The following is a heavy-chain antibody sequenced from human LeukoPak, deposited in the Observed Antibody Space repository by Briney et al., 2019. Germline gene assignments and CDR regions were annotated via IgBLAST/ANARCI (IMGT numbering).Heavy chain of an antibody. CDR2: TNPNSGNT. Sequence: ASVKVSCKASGYTFTSYDINWVRQATGQGLEWMGWTNPNSGNTGYAQKFQGRVTMTRNTDINTAYMELSSLRSEDTAVYYCANIAAAATDYWGQGTLVTVSS. CDR1: GYTFTSYD. CDR3: ANIAAAATDY. V-gene: IGHV1-8*01. D-gene: IGHD6-13*01. J-gene: IGHJ4*01.